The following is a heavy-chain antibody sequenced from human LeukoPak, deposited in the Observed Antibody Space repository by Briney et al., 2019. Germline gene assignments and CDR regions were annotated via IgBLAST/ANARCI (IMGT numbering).Heavy chain of an antibody. V-gene: IGHV4-39*01. CDR2: IYYSGST. D-gene: IGHD3-16*01. Sequence: SETLSLTCTVPGGSISSSSYYWGWIRQPPGKGLEWIGSIYYSGSTYYNPSLKSRVTISVDTSKNQFSLKLSSVTAADTAVYYRPSHAHLWYFDYWGQGTLVTVSS. CDR1: GGSISSSSYY. J-gene: IGHJ4*02. CDR3: PSHAHLWYFDY.